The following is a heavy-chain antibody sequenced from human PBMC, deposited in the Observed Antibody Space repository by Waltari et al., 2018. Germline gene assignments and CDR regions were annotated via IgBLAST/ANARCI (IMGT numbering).Heavy chain of an antibody. D-gene: IGHD3-3*01. CDR3: AKGFWDGYYTPISQYFQH. Sequence: EVQLVESGGGLVQPGRSLRLSCAASGFTFDDYAMHWVRQAPGKGLEWVSGISWNSGSIGYADSVKGRFTISRDNAKNSLYLQMNSLRAEDTALYYCAKGFWDGYYTPISQYFQHWGQGTLVTVSS. CDR2: ISWNSGSI. CDR1: GFTFDDYA. V-gene: IGHV3-9*01. J-gene: IGHJ1*01.